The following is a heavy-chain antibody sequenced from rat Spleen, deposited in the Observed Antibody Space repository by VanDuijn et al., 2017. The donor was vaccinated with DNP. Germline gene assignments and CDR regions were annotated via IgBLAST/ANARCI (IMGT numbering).Heavy chain of an antibody. V-gene: IGHV4-2*01. CDR3: VREDKGVDA. Sequence: LEWIGEINKDSRIKKYSPSLKDKFTVSRDNAQNTLYLQMNKLGSEDTAIYYCVREDKGVDAWGQGASVTVSS. CDR2: INKDSRIK. D-gene: IGHD2-2*01. J-gene: IGHJ4*01.